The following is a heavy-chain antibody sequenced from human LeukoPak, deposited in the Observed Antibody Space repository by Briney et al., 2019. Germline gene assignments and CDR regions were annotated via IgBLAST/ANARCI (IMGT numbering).Heavy chain of an antibody. CDR3: ARGGSGSYYAPLDY. D-gene: IGHD1-26*01. Sequence: PGGSLRLSCAASGFTVSSNYMSWVRQAPGKGLEWVSVIYSGGSTYYADSVKGRFTISRDNSKNTLYLQMNSLRAEDTAVYYCARGGSGSYYAPLDYWGQGTLVTVSS. CDR2: IYSGGST. V-gene: IGHV3-66*01. CDR1: GFTVSSNY. J-gene: IGHJ4*02.